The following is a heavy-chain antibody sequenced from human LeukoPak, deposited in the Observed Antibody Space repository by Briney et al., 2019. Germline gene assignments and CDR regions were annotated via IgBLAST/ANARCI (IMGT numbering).Heavy chain of an antibody. V-gene: IGHV3-43*02. D-gene: IGHD3-10*01. Sequence: GGSLRLSCAASGFTFDDYAMHWVRQPPGKGLEWVSLISGDAGSTYYADSVKGRFTISRGNSKNSLYLQMNSLRTEDTALYYCAKVRNRVSSGYDYFDYWGQGTLVTVSS. CDR2: ISGDAGST. CDR3: AKVRNRVSSGYDYFDY. CDR1: GFTFDDYA. J-gene: IGHJ4*02.